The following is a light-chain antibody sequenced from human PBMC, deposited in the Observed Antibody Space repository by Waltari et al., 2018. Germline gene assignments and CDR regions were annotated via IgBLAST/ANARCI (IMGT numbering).Light chain of an antibody. Sequence: LVLTQSPSASASLGASVPLTCSLPGAYRAYPIAWPQHLPLKGPRYLMTVNSDGSHKKGDGISDRFSGSSSDLDRYLIISRLQSDDEAEYFCQTWGTGFQVFGTGTKLTVL. V-gene: IGLV4-69*01. J-gene: IGLJ3*02. CDR1: GAYRAYP. CDR2: VNSDGSH. CDR3: QTWGTGFQV.